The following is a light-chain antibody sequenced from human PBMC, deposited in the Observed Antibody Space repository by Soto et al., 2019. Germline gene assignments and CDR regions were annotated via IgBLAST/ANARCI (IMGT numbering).Light chain of an antibody. CDR2: DVT. Sequence: QSALTQPASVSGSPGQSITISCTGTSSDVGGYDQVSWYQQHPGKAPKLIINDVTVRPSGISRRFSGSKSYNTASLSVSGLQPEDEADYYCSSYTNKDTLLFGGGTKLTVL. V-gene: IGLV2-14*03. CDR1: SSDVGGYDQ. CDR3: SSYTNKDTLL. J-gene: IGLJ3*02.